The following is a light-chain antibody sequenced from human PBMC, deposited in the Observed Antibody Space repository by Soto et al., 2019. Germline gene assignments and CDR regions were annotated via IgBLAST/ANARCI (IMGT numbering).Light chain of an antibody. J-gene: IGLJ3*02. CDR2: GNS. Sequence: QSVLTQPASVSGAPGQRVTISCTGSSSNVGAGYDVHWYQQLPGTAPKLLIYGNSNRPSGVPDRFSGSKSGTSASLTITGHQAEDEADYCCQSYDSSLRGWVFGGGTKLTVL. V-gene: IGLV1-40*01. CDR3: QSYDSSLRGWV. CDR1: SSNVGAGYD.